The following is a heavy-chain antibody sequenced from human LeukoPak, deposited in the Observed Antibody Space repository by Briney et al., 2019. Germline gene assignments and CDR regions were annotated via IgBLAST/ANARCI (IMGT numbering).Heavy chain of an antibody. CDR2: ISTYNGNT. Sequence: GASVKVSCKASGNTFASYGISWVRQAPGQGLEWMGWISTYNGNTNYAQKLQGRVTLTTDTSTSTAYMDLRSLRSEDTAVYYCARTLALGYCSGGSCYSYDYWGQGTLVTVSS. CDR3: ARTLALGYCSGGSCYSYDY. D-gene: IGHD2-15*01. V-gene: IGHV1-18*01. CDR1: GNTFASYG. J-gene: IGHJ4*02.